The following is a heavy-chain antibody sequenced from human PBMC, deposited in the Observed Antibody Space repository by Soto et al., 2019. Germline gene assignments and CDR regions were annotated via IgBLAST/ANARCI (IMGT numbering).Heavy chain of an antibody. D-gene: IGHD2-8*01. CDR1: GYTFTSYG. Sequence: AAVKVSCKASGYTFTSYGISWVRQAPGQGREWMGWISAYNGNTNYAQKLQGRVTMTTDTSTSTAYMELRSLRSDDTAVYYCARAGYCTNAVCCGDCAYYYYGMDVWGQGTTVTVSS. V-gene: IGHV1-18*01. J-gene: IGHJ6*02. CDR3: ARAGYCTNAVCCGDCAYYYYGMDV. CDR2: ISAYNGNT.